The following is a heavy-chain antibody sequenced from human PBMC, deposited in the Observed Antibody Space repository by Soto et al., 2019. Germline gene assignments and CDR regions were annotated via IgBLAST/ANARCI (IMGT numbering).Heavy chain of an antibody. J-gene: IGHJ5*02. V-gene: IGHV4-59*01. Sequence: SETLSLTCTVSGGSISSYYWSWIRQPPGKGLEWIGYIYYSGSTNYNPSLKSRVTISVDTSKNQFSLKLSSVTAADTAVYYCARGGITFGGVILNWFDPWGQGTLVTVS. CDR3: ARGGITFGGVILNWFDP. CDR1: GGSISSYY. D-gene: IGHD3-16*02. CDR2: IYYSGST.